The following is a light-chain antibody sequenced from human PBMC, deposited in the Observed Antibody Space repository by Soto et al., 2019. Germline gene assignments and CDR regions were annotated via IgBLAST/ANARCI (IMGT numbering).Light chain of an antibody. Sequence: QSVLTQPASVSGAPGQSITISCTGTSNDVGGYKYVSWYQQRPDTAPKLIMFEVNNRPSGVSDRFSGSRSANTASLTISGLQAQDEADYYCSSYSSNNILSYVFGTGTKLTVL. CDR3: SSYSSNNILSYV. J-gene: IGLJ1*01. CDR1: SNDVGGYKY. CDR2: EVN. V-gene: IGLV2-14*03.